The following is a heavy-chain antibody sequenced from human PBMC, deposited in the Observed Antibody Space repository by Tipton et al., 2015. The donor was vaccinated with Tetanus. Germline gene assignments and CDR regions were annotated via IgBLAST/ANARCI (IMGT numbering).Heavy chain of an antibody. J-gene: IGHJ3*01. D-gene: IGHD5-24*01. CDR2: VYSTATT. Sequence: TLSLTCTVSGGSISSGDYYWSWIRRPPGKGPEWIGYVYSTATTYYNPSLKSRVTISVDTSKNQFSLKLTSVTAADTAVYYCARGGRDAYNNPLGAFDVWGRGTTVTVSS. CDR3: ARGGRDAYNNPLGAFDV. V-gene: IGHV4-30-4*01. CDR1: GGSISSGDYY.